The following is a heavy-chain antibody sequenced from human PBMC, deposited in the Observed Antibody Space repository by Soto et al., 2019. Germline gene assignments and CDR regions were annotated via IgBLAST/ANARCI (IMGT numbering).Heavy chain of an antibody. J-gene: IGHJ4*02. CDR2: INAGNGNT. CDR3: ARSIVVVSALDY. CDR1: AYTFTSYA. V-gene: IGHV1-3*01. Sequence: ASFKFSCKTSAYTFTSYARHWVRQPPGQKLEWMGWINAGNGNTKYSQKFQGRVTITRDTSASTAYMELSSLRSEDTAVYYCARSIVVVSALDYWGQGILVTV. D-gene: IGHD2-21*01.